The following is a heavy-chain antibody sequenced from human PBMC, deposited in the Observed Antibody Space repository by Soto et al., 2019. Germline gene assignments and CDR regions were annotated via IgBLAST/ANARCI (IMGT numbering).Heavy chain of an antibody. J-gene: IGHJ6*02. CDR1: GYTFTSYG. Sequence: EASVKVSCKASGYTFTSYGISWVRQAPGQGLEWMGWISAYNGNTNYAQKLQGRVTMTTDTSTSTAYMELRSLRSDDTAVYYCASAKLRYFDWYSMDVWGQGTTVTVSS. CDR2: ISAYNGNT. D-gene: IGHD3-9*01. V-gene: IGHV1-18*01. CDR3: ASAKLRYFDWYSMDV.